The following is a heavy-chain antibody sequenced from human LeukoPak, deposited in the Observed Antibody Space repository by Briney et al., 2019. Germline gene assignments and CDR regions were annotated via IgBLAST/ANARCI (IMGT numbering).Heavy chain of an antibody. CDR3: ARGLDGMHV. CDR2: IYHSGST. Sequence: SETLSLTCAVSGGSISSGGYYWSWIRQPPGKGLEWIGYIYHSGSTYYNPSLKSRVTISVDRSKNQSSLKLSSVTAADTAVYYCARGLDGMHVWGQGTTVTVSS. CDR1: GGSISSGGYY. J-gene: IGHJ6*02. V-gene: IGHV4-30-2*01.